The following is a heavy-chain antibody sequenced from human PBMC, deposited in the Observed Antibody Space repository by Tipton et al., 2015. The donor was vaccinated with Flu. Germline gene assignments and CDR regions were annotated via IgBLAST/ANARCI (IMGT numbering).Heavy chain of an antibody. CDR2: IYTSGST. CDR1: GGSISSYY. J-gene: IGHJ4*02. D-gene: IGHD3-9*01. CDR3: ARGGTNYYEILTGEGWYFDH. Sequence: TLSLTCTVAGGSISSYYWSWIRQPAGKGLEWIGRIYTSGSTNYNPSLKSRVTMSVDTSKNQFSLKLSTVTAADTAVYYCARGGTNYYEILTGEGWYFDHWGQGTLVTVSS. V-gene: IGHV4-4*07.